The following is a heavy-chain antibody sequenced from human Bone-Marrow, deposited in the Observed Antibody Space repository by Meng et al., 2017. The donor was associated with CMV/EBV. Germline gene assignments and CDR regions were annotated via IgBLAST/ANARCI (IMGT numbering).Heavy chain of an antibody. V-gene: IGHV4-39*01. CDR3: ARLLLTSWVRLANWFDP. D-gene: IGHD2-2*01. J-gene: IGHJ5*02. CDR2: IYYSGST. CDR1: GGSISSSSYY. Sequence: SETLSLTCTVPGGSISSSSYYWGWVRQPPGKGLEWIGSIYYSGSTYYNPSLKSRVTISVDTSKNQFSLKLSSVTAADTAVYYCARLLLTSWVRLANWFDPWGQGTLATVPS.